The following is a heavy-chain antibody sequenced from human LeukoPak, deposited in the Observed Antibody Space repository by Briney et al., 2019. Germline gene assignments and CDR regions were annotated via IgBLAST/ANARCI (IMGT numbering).Heavy chain of an antibody. CDR2: IRYDGSNK. D-gene: IGHD3-10*01. V-gene: IGHV3-30*02. Sequence: GGTLRLSCAASGFTISTYGMNWVRQAPGKGLEWVAFIRYDGSNKYYADSVKGRFTISRDNSKNTLYLQMNSLRAEDTAVYYCAKDRYGSGSYEYFTPKYYFDYWGQGTLVTVSS. J-gene: IGHJ4*02. CDR3: AKDRYGSGSYEYFTPKYYFDY. CDR1: GFTISTYG.